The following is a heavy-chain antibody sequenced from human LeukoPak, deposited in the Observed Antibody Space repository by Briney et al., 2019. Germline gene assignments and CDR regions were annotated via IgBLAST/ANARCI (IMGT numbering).Heavy chain of an antibody. CDR1: GGTFSSYA. Sequence: GSSVKVSCKASGGTFSSYAISWVRQAPGQGLEWMGRIIPILGIANYAQKFQGRVTITADESTSTAYMELSSLRSEDTAVYYCARGLWFGELYREYYFDYWGQGTLVTVSS. CDR3: ARGLWFGELYREYYFDY. V-gene: IGHV1-69*04. CDR2: IIPILGIA. D-gene: IGHD3-10*01. J-gene: IGHJ4*02.